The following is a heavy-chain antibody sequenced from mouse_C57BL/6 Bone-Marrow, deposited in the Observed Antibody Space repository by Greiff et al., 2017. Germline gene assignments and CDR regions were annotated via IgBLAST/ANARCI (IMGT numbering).Heavy chain of an antibody. D-gene: IGHD2-5*01. J-gene: IGHJ1*03. V-gene: IGHV1-55*01. CDR3: ARPYDSNYWYFDV. Sequence: LVESGAELVKPGASVKMSCKASGYTFTSYWITWVKQRPGQGLEWIGDIYPGSGSTNYNEKFKSKATLTVDTSSSTAYMQLSSLTSEDSAVYDCARPYDSNYWYFDVWGTGTTVTVSS. CDR2: IYPGSGST. CDR1: GYTFTSYW.